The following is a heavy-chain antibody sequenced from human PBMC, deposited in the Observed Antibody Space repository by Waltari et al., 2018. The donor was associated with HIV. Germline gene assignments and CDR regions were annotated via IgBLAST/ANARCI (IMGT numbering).Heavy chain of an antibody. Sequence: EVQLLESGGGLVPPGRSLRLSCAASGFTFRTYAKNGVRQAPGKGLEWVSAISGRGGSTHYADSVKGRFSISRDNSKNTLYLQMNSLRPEDTAIYYCAKGGRAVAGNWFDPWGQGTLVTVSS. J-gene: IGHJ5*02. CDR3: AKGGRAVAGNWFDP. V-gene: IGHV3-23*01. CDR1: GFTFRTYA. D-gene: IGHD6-19*01. CDR2: ISGRGGST.